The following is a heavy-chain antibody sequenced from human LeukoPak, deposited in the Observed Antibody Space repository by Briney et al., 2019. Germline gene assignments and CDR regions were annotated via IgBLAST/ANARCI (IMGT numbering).Heavy chain of an antibody. D-gene: IGHD2-2*01. CDR2: IYYSGST. J-gene: IGHJ4*02. Sequence: SETLSLTCTVSGGSISSYYWSWIWQPPGKGLEWIGYIYYSGSTNYNPSLKSRVTISLDTSKNHFSLKLTSVTAADTAVYYCARASSSSPYYFDYWGQGTLVTVSS. CDR1: GGSISSYY. V-gene: IGHV4-59*01. CDR3: ARASSSSPYYFDY.